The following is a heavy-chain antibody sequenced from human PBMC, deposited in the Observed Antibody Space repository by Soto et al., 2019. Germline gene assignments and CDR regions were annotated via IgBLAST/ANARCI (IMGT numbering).Heavy chain of an antibody. J-gene: IGHJ3*02. CDR3: AALPFRDDFDM. CDR1: GFTFSTYT. CDR2: ISSSSSDI. V-gene: IGHV3-21*01. Sequence: EVQLVESGGGLVKPGGSLRLSCAASGFTFSTYTMNWVRQAPGKGLEWVSSISSSSSDIYYADSVKGRFTISRDNAKNSLYLQMNSLRADDTAVYYCAALPFRDDFDMWGQGTIVTVSS.